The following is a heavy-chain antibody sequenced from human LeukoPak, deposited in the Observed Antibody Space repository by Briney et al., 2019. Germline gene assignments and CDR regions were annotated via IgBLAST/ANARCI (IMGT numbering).Heavy chain of an antibody. D-gene: IGHD3-22*01. CDR3: ASFPYYYDSSGYYYYFDY. V-gene: IGHV4-31*03. Sequence: PSETLSLTCTVSGGSISSGGYYWSWIRQHPGKGLEWIGYIYYGGSTYYNPSLKSRVTISVDTSKNQFSLKLSSVTAADTAVYYCASFPYYYDSSGYYYYFDYWGQGTLVTVSS. J-gene: IGHJ4*02. CDR1: GGSISSGGYY. CDR2: IYYGGST.